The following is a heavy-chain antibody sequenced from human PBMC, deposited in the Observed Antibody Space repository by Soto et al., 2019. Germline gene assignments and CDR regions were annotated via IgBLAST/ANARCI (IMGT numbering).Heavy chain of an antibody. J-gene: IGHJ4*02. Sequence: SETLSLTCIVSGESLSSSSYYWGWIRQPPGKSLEWIGSIYYSGRTYYNPSFKSRVTISIDTSKNQFSLKLSSVTATDTAVYYFARQRTTVVTQAYFDHWGQGALVTVSS. D-gene: IGHD2-21*02. V-gene: IGHV4-39*01. CDR3: ARQRTTVVTQAYFDH. CDR2: IYYSGRT. CDR1: GESLSSSSYY.